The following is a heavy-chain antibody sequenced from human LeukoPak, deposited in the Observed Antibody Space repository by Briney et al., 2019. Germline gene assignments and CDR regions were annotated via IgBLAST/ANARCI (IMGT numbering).Heavy chain of an antibody. CDR3: AKGPRGSRDYFDY. J-gene: IGHJ4*02. CDR2: IKQDGSEK. Sequence: GGSLRLSCAASGFTFSSYWMSWVRQAPGKGLEWVANIKQDGSEKYYVDSVKGRFTISRDNAKNSLYLQMNSLRAEDMALYYCAKGPRGSRDYFDYWGQGTLVTVSS. V-gene: IGHV3-7*03. D-gene: IGHD3-10*01. CDR1: GFTFSSYW.